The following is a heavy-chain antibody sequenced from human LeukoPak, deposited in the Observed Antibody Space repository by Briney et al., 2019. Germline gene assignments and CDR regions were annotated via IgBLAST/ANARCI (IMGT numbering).Heavy chain of an antibody. D-gene: IGHD1-20*01. J-gene: IGHJ4*02. CDR1: GGTFSSYA. CDR3: ARGNWNDQPVDY. CDR2: IIPILGIA. Sequence: ASVKVSCKASGGTFSSYAISWVRQAPGQGLEWMGRIIPILGIANYAQKFQGRVTITADKSTSTASMELSSLRSEDTAVYYCARGNWNDQPVDYWGQGTLVTVSS. V-gene: IGHV1-69*04.